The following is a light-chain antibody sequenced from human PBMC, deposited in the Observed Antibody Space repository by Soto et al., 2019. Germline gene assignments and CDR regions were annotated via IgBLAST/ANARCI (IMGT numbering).Light chain of an antibody. CDR2: GTS. CDR3: QQYGSSGT. J-gene: IGKJ1*01. V-gene: IGKV3-20*01. CDR1: ETLSRSY. Sequence: EVVLTQSPGTLSLSPGERGTLSCRASETLSRSYLAWYQQKPGQAPRLLIYGTSSRATGVPDRFSGSGSGTDFTLTISRLEPEDFAVYYCQQYGSSGTFGQGTKVDI.